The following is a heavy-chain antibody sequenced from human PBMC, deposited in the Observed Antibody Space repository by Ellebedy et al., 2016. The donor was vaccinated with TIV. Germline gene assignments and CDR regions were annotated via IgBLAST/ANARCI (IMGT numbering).Heavy chain of an antibody. CDR1: GGSISSGGYY. Sequence: SETLSLTXTVSGGSISSGGYYWSWIRQHPGKGLEWIGYIYYSGSTNYNPSLKSRVTISVDTSKNQFSLKLSSVTAADTAVYYCARSPIAYSNYFFWGQGTLVTVSS. J-gene: IGHJ4*02. CDR3: ARSPIAYSNYFF. V-gene: IGHV4-61*08. CDR2: IYYSGST. D-gene: IGHD4-11*01.